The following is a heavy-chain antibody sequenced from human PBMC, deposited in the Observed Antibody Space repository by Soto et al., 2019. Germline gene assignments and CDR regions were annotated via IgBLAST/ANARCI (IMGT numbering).Heavy chain of an antibody. V-gene: IGHV4-34*01. Sequence: QVQLQQWGAGLLKPSETLSLTCAVYGGSFSGYYWSWIRQPTGKGLEWIGEINHSGSTNYNPSLKSRVTISVETSKNQFSLKLSSVTAADTAVYYCARGYCSSTRCYLDWFDPLGQGTRVTVSS. CDR1: GGSFSGYY. D-gene: IGHD2-2*01. J-gene: IGHJ5*02. CDR3: ARGYCSSTRCYLDWFDP. CDR2: INHSGST.